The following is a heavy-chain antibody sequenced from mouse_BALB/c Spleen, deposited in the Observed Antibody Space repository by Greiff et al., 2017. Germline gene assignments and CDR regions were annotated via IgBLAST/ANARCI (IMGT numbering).Heavy chain of an antibody. J-gene: IGHJ3*01. D-gene: IGHD2-1*01. CDR1: GFAFSSYD. CDR2: ISSGGGST. Sequence: EVKLVESGGGLVKPGGSLKLSCAASGFAFSSYDMSWVRQTPEKRLEWVAYISSGGGSTYYPDTVKGRFTISRDNAKNTLYLQMSSLKSEDTAMYYCARPPYGNYEAYWGQGTLVTVSA. CDR3: ARPPYGNYEAY. V-gene: IGHV5-12-1*01.